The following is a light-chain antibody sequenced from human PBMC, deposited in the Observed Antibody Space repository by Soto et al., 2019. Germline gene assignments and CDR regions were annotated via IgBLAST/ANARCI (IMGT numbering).Light chain of an antibody. J-gene: IGLJ3*02. V-gene: IGLV1-40*01. CDR2: GNN. Sequence: QPVLTQPPSVSGAPGQRVSISCTGSSSNLGAGYHAHWYQQLPGRAPKLLIYGNNNRPSGVPDRFSGSKSGTSASLAITGLQAEDEADYYCQSFDTSLSGSRVFGGGTKLTVL. CDR3: QSFDTSLSGSRV. CDR1: SSNLGAGYH.